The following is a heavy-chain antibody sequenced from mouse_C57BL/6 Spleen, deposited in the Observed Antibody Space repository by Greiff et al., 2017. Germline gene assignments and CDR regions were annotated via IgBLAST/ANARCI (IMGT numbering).Heavy chain of an antibody. CDR3: ARSPTLVATPFDY. J-gene: IGHJ2*01. D-gene: IGHD1-1*01. CDR1: GYTFTSYW. V-gene: IGHV1-64*01. Sequence: QVQLLQPGAELVKPGASVKLSCKASGYTFTSYWMHWVKQRPGQGLEWIGMIHPNSGSTNYNEKFKIKATLTVDKSSSTAYMQLSSLTSDVSSVYYCARSPTLVATPFDYWGQGTTLTVSS. CDR2: IHPNSGST.